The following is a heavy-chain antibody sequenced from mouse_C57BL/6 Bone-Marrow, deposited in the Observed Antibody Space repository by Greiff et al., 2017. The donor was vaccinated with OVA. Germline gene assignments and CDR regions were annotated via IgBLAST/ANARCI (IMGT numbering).Heavy chain of an antibody. CDR1: GYTFTSYW. V-gene: IGHV1-74*01. J-gene: IGHJ3*01. CDR3: AMTLNKRSAY. Sequence: QVQLQQPGAELVKPGASVKVSCKASGYTFTSYWMHWVKQRPGQGLEWIGRIHPSDSATTYNQKFKGKATLTVDKSSSTAYMQLSSLTSEDSAVYYCAMTLNKRSAYWGQGTLVTVSA. CDR2: IHPSDSAT.